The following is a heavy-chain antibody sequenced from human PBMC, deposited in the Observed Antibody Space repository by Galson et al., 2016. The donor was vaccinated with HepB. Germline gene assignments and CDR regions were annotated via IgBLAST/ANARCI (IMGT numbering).Heavy chain of an antibody. V-gene: IGHV3-48*03. CDR2: ISSSGTTI. CDR3: AREGAQMAVAGTAFDY. CDR1: GFTFSRYG. J-gene: IGHJ4*02. Sequence: SLRLSCAASGFTFSRYGMHWVRQAPGKGLEWVSYISSSGTTIYYADSVKGRFTISRDNAKNSLYLQMNSLRAEDTAVYYCAREGAQMAVAGTAFDYWGQGTLVTVSS. D-gene: IGHD6-19*01.